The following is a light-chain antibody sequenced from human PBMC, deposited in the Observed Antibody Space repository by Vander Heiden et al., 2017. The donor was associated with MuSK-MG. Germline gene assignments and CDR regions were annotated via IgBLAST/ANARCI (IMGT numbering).Light chain of an antibody. V-gene: IGLV1-47*01. CDR2: RDD. Sequence: QFVLSQSASASGTPGPRVTISCSGSASNIGRNSVSWYQQLPGTAPKLLIYRDDQRPSGVPDRFFGSKSATSASMAISGLRSEDEADYFCAAWDDDLGGLVFGTGTKVSVL. CDR3: AAWDDDLGGLV. J-gene: IGLJ1*01. CDR1: ASNIGRNS.